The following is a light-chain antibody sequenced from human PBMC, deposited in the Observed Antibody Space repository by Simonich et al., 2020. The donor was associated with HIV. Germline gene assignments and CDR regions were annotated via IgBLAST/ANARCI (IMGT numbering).Light chain of an antibody. J-gene: IGKJ3*01. CDR1: QSVSSN. V-gene: IGKV3-15*01. CDR3: QQYNNWPVT. CDR2: GAS. Sequence: EILITQSPATLSVSPGERATLSCRASQSVSSNLAWYQQKPGQAPRLLIYGASTRATGIPARFSGSGSGTEFTLTISSLQSEDFAVYYCQQYNNWPVTFGPGTKVDIK.